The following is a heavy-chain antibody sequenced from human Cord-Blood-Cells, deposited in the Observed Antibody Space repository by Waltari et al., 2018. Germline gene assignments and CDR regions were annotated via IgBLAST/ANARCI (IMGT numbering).Heavy chain of an antibody. V-gene: IGHV3-74*01. CDR2: INSDGSST. CDR1: GFTFSSYW. J-gene: IGHJ6*02. Sequence: EVQLVESGGGLVQPGGSLRLSCAASGFTFSSYWMHWVRQAPGKGLVGVARINSDGSSTSYADSVKGRFTISRDNAKNTLYLQMNSLRAEDTAVYYCARGGGGWYYYYGMDVWGQGTTVTVSS. D-gene: IGHD6-19*01. CDR3: ARGGGGWYYYYGMDV.